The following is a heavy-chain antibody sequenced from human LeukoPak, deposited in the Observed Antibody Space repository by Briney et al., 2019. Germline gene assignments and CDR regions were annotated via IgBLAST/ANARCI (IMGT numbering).Heavy chain of an antibody. V-gene: IGHV4-61*02. CDR2: IYTSGST. D-gene: IGHD3-9*01. J-gene: IGHJ4*02. Sequence: SETLSLTCTVSGGSISSSSYYWSWIRQPTGTGLEWIGRIYTSGSTNYNPSLKSRVTMSVDTSKNQFSLKLNSVTAADTAVYYCAGGHIFTGYSYFDYWGQGTLVTVSS. CDR3: AGGHIFTGYSYFDY. CDR1: GGSISSSSYY.